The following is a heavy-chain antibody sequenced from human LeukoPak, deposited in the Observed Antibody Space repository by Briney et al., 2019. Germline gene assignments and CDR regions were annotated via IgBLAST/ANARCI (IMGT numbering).Heavy chain of an antibody. V-gene: IGHV4-59*01. D-gene: IGHD1-26*01. J-gene: IGHJ6*02. CDR1: GGSISSYY. CDR3: ARTFSESYYYYGMDV. Sequence: PSETLSLTCTVSGGSISSYYWSWIRQPPGKGLEWIGYMYYSVRTNYNPSLKSRVTISVDTSKNQFSLKLSSVTAADTAVYYCARTFSESYYYYGMDVWGQGTTVTVSS. CDR2: MYYSVRT.